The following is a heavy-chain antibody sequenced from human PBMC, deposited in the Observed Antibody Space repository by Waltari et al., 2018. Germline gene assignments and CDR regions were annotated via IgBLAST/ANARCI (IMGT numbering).Heavy chain of an antibody. V-gene: IGHV1-69*12. CDR2: IIPSFGTP. CDR3: AKRIVGGPFDV. D-gene: IGHD1-26*01. Sequence: QVHLVQSGAEVRKPGSSVRVSCEASGGKFGSYAITWVRQAPGQGLEWMAGIIPSFGTPNNARKFQGRVNVAADESTSTAYMELSSLRSDDTAIYYCAKRIVGGPFDVWGQGTVVIVSS. CDR1: GGKFGSYA. J-gene: IGHJ3*01.